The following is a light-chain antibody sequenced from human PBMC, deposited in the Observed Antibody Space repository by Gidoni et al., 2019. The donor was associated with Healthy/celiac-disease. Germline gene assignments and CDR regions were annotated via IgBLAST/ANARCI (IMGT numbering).Light chain of an antibody. J-gene: IGLJ2*01. Sequence: QSALTQPASVSGSPGQPITISCTGTSSDVGSYNLVSWYQQHPGKAPNRMMYEGSKRPSGVSNRFSGSKSGNTASLTISGLQAEDEADYYCCSYAGSSTVVFGGGTKLTVL. CDR1: SSDVGSYNL. CDR3: CSYAGSSTVV. CDR2: EGS. V-gene: IGLV2-23*01.